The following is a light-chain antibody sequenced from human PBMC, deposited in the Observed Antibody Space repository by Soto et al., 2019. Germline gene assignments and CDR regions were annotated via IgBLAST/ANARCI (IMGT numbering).Light chain of an antibody. V-gene: IGLV2-8*01. J-gene: IGLJ2*01. CDR2: EVT. Sequence: QSVLTQPPSASGSPGQSVTISCTGTSSDVGGYNYVSWYQQHPGKAPKLVIYEVTERPSGVPDRFSGSKSGNTASLTVSGLQTDDEADYYCSSYAGINNLLFGGGTKLTVL. CDR1: SSDVGGYNY. CDR3: SSYAGINNLL.